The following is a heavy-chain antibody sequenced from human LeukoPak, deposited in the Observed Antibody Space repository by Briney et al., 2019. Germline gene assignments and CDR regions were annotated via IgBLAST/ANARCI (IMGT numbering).Heavy chain of an antibody. D-gene: IGHD2-8*01. CDR1: VFIFTSDS. CDR3: AKSVW. V-gene: IGHV3-23*01. J-gene: IGHJ4*02. CDR2: ISGSGDST. Sequence: GGSLRLSCAASVFIFTSDSMTWVRQAPGKGLEWVSAISGSGDSTYYADSVKGRFTISRDNSKNTLYLQMNSLRAEDTAVYYCAKSVWRGQGTLVTVSS.